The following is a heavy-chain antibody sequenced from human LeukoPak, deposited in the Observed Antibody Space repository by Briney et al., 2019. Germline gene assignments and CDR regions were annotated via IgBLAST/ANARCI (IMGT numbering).Heavy chain of an antibody. CDR2: INPNSGGT. V-gene: IGHV1-2*02. Sequence: GASVKVSCKASGYTFTGYYMHWVRQAPGQGLEWMGWINPNSGGTNYAQKFQGRVTVTRDTSINTAYMELSRLRSDDTAVYYCARGYSGYDYAYYFDYWGQGTLVTVSS. CDR3: ARGYSGYDYAYYFDY. J-gene: IGHJ4*02. CDR1: GYTFTGYY. D-gene: IGHD5-12*01.